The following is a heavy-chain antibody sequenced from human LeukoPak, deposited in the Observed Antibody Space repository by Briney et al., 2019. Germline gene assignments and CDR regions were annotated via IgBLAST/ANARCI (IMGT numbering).Heavy chain of an antibody. J-gene: IGHJ4*02. CDR1: GGSFSGYY. D-gene: IGHD1-26*01. V-gene: IGHV4-34*01. CDR2: INHSGST. CDR3: ARAETYSGRIFDF. Sequence: SETLSLTCAVYGGSFSGYYWSWIRQPPGKGLEWIGEINHSGSTNYNPSLKSRVTISVDTSKNQFSLQLKSVTPEDTAVYYCARAETYSGRIFDFWGRGALVTVSS.